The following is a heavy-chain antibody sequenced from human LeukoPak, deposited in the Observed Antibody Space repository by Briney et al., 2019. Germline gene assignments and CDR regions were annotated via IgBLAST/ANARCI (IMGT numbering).Heavy chain of an antibody. D-gene: IGHD6-19*01. J-gene: IGHJ4*02. V-gene: IGHV3-30*04. CDR1: GFTFSSYA. Sequence: GGSLRLSCAASGFTFSSYAMHWVRQAPGKGLEWVAVISYDGSNKYYADSVKGRFTISRDNSKNTLYLQMNSLRAEDTAVYYCARVTAGGWYFDYWGQGTLVTVSS. CDR2: ISYDGSNK. CDR3: ARVTAGGWYFDY.